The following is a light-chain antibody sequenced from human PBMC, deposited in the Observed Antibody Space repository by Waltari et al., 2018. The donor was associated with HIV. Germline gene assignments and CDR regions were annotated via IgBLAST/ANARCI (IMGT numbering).Light chain of an antibody. Sequence: QSVLTQPPAVSGSPGQGVTISCPGSRSNSGAGCDVHCYQPLPGTAPKLLIYANNNRASGVPARFSGSKFGPSASLAITGLQAEDEANYYCQSYDSGLSGSVFGGGTKLTVL. CDR2: ANN. CDR3: QSYDSGLSGSV. CDR1: RSNSGAGCD. V-gene: IGLV1-40*01. J-gene: IGLJ2*01.